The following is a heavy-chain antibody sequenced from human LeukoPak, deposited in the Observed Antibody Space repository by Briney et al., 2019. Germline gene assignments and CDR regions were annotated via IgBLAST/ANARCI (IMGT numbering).Heavy chain of an antibody. CDR3: ARSFAHVERYYFDY. CDR2: IYPGDSDT. J-gene: IGHJ4*02. D-gene: IGHD1-1*01. V-gene: IGHV5-51*01. Sequence: GESLKISCKGSGYIFISYWIGWVRQMPGKGLEWMGIIYPGDSDTTYSPSFQGQVTISADKSINTAYLQWRSLKASDTAMYYCARSFAHVERYYFDYWGQGTLVSVSS. CDR1: GYIFISYW.